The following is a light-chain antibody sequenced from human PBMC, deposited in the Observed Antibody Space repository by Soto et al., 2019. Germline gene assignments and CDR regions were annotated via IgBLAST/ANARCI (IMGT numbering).Light chain of an antibody. Sequence: DIQMTQSPSSLSASVGDRVTITCRASQSISSYLNWYQQKPGKAPKLLLYAASSLQSGVPSRFSGSLSGTDFTLTISSLQPEDFATYYCQHCYSTHTFGQGTKLEIK. CDR1: QSISSY. CDR3: QHCYSTHT. V-gene: IGKV1-39*01. CDR2: AAS. J-gene: IGKJ2*01.